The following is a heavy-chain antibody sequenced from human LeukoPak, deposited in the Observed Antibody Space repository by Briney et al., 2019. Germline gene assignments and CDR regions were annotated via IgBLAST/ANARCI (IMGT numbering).Heavy chain of an antibody. D-gene: IGHD1-26*01. CDR2: INWNGGST. CDR3: ARGGSYYAEYYFDY. Sequence: GGSLRLSCAASGFTFDDYGMSWVRHAPGKGLEWVSGINWNGGSTSHADSVKGRFTIARDNARNSLYLQMNSLRAEDTALYHCARGGSYYAEYYFDYWGQGTLVTVSS. CDR1: GFTFDDYG. V-gene: IGHV3-20*01. J-gene: IGHJ4*02.